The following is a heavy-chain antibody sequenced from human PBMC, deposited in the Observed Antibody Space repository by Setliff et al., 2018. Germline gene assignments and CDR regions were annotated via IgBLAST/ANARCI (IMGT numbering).Heavy chain of an antibody. Sequence: GGSLRLSCAASGFTFSTYWMSWVRQAPGKGLEWVANIKQDGSEKYYEDSVKGRFTIARDNAKNSLYLQMNSLSAEDTAVYYCARDRPKAVGGGEDAFDIWGQGTMVTVSS. V-gene: IGHV3-7*01. J-gene: IGHJ3*02. D-gene: IGHD6-19*01. CDR2: IKQDGSEK. CDR1: GFTFSTYW. CDR3: ARDRPKAVGGGEDAFDI.